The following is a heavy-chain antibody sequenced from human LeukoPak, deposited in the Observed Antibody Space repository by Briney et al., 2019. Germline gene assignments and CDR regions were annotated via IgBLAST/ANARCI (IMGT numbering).Heavy chain of an antibody. J-gene: IGHJ4*02. D-gene: IGHD4-17*01. CDR1: GGSFSGYY. CDR2: INHSGST. V-gene: IGHV4-34*01. Sequence: ASETLSITCAVYGGSFSGYYWSWIRQPPGKGLEWIGEINHSGSTNYNPSLKSRVTISVDTSKNQFSLKLSSVTAADTAVYYCARLRALPLWGQGTLVTVSS. CDR3: ARLRALPL.